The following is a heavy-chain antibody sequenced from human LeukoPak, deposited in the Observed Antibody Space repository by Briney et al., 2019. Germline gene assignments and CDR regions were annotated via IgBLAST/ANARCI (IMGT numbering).Heavy chain of an antibody. D-gene: IGHD5-18*01. CDR2: INPSGGST. V-gene: IGHV1-46*01. Sequence: ASVKVSCKASGYTFTSYYMRWVRQAPGQGLEWMGIINPSGGSTSYAQKFPGRVTMTRDTSTSTVYMELSSLRSEDTAVYYCARAVHCGYSYGYKVGWFDPWGQGTLVTVSS. J-gene: IGHJ5*02. CDR3: ARAVHCGYSYGYKVGWFDP. CDR1: GYTFTSYY.